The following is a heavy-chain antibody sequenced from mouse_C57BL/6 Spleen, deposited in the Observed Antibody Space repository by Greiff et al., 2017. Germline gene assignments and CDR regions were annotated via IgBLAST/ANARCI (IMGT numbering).Heavy chain of an antibody. CDR2: ISDGGSYT. V-gene: IGHV5-4*01. Sequence: EVQRVESGGGLVKPGGSLKLSCAASGFTFSSYAMSWVRQTPEKRLEWVATISDGGSYTYYPDNVKGRFTISRDNAKDNLYLQMSHLKSEDTAMYYCAREDCTTVVATTYFDYWGQGTTLTVSS. J-gene: IGHJ2*01. CDR3: AREDCTTVVATTYFDY. D-gene: IGHD1-1*01. CDR1: GFTFSSYA.